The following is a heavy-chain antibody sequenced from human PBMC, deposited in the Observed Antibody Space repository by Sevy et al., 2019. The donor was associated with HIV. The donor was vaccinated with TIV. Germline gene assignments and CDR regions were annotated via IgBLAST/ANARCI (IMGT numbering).Heavy chain of an antibody. J-gene: IGHJ4*02. Sequence: VGSLRLSCAASGLSFSNAWMAWVRQAPGKGLEWVGRIRSETGGGTTDFAAFAKGKFTISRDDPKNTLYLQMNSLKNEDTAVYYCAIDHRRDGMRVVPFEKWGLGTLVTVSS. CDR2: IRSETGGGTT. CDR3: AIDHRRDGMRVVPFEK. V-gene: IGHV3-15*01. D-gene: IGHD3-3*01. CDR1: GLSFSNAW.